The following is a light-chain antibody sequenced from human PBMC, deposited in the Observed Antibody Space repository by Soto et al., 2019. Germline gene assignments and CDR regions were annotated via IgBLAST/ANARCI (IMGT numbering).Light chain of an antibody. J-gene: IGLJ1*01. CDR3: SSYTSTNTYV. CDR2: EVS. CDR1: SSDVGGYKY. Sequence: QSVLTQPASVSGSPGQSIAISCTGTSSDVGGYKYVTWYQQNPGKAPKVLIYEVSNRFSGVSDRFSGTKSGNTASLTISGLQAEDEAEYFCSSYTSTNTYVFGSGTKAPS. V-gene: IGLV2-14*01.